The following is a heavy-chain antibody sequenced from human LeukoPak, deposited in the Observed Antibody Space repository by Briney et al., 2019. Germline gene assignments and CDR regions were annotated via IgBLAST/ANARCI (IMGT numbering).Heavy chain of an antibody. Sequence: SETLSLTCAVYGGSFSGYYWSWIRQPPGKGLEWIGEINLSVSTNYNPSLKSRVTISVDTSKNQFSLKLSSVTAADTAVYYCAGFSIAIFGVVSPYYFDYWGQGTLVTVSS. CDR3: AGFSIAIFGVVSPYYFDY. V-gene: IGHV4-34*01. J-gene: IGHJ4*02. CDR1: GGSFSGYY. CDR2: INLSVST. D-gene: IGHD3-3*01.